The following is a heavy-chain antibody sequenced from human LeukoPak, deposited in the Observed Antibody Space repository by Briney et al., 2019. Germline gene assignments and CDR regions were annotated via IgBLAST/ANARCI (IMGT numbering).Heavy chain of an antibody. Sequence: GASVKVSCKASGYTFTDYYIHWVRQAPGQGLEWMGWINPNSGGTNYAQKFQGRVTMTRDTSIGTAYMELSRLRSDDTAVYYCARGCQYQLLIFLYYYMDVWGKGTTVTISS. V-gene: IGHV1-2*02. D-gene: IGHD2-2*01. J-gene: IGHJ6*03. CDR3: ARGCQYQLLIFLYYYMDV. CDR2: INPNSGGT. CDR1: GYTFTDYY.